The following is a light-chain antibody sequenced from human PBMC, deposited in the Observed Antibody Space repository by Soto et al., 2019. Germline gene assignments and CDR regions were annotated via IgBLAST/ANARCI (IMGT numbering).Light chain of an antibody. CDR1: PSVSSSY. V-gene: IGKV3-20*01. CDR2: GAS. CDR3: QQYNNWPRT. J-gene: IGKJ1*01. Sequence: ILFTHSPRTLSLSPVSRATLSCRACPSVSSSYLAWYQQQPGQAPTLLIYGASSRATGSPDRFSGSGSGTEFTLTISSLQSEDFAVYYCQQYNNWPRTFGQGTKVDIK.